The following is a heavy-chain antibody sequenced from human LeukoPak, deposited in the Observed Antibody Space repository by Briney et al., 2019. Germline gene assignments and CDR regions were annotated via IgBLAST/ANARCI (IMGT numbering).Heavy chain of an antibody. J-gene: IGHJ4*02. V-gene: IGHV4-59*01. CDR1: GGSISSYY. Sequence: PSETLSLTCTVSGGSISSYYWSWIRQPPGKGLEWIGYIYYSGSTNYNPSLKSRVTISVDTSKNQFSLKLSSVTAADTAVYYCARAGDFWSGPYFDYWGQGILVTVSS. CDR2: IYYSGST. D-gene: IGHD3-3*01. CDR3: ARAGDFWSGPYFDY.